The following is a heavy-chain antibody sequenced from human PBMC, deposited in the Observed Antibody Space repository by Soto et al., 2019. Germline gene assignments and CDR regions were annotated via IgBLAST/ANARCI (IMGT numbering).Heavy chain of an antibody. CDR2: INGDGSTT. CDR3: ARVGQGRYYFDY. V-gene: IGHV3-74*01. Sequence: EVHLVESGGGSVQPGGSLKLSCAGSGFAFSSYWIHWVRQVPGKGLVWVSRINGDGSTTSYADSVRGRFTISRDNAKDTLCLQMNSLRAEDTALYYCARVGQGRYYFDYWGQGTLVTVSS. J-gene: IGHJ4*02. CDR1: GFAFSSYW.